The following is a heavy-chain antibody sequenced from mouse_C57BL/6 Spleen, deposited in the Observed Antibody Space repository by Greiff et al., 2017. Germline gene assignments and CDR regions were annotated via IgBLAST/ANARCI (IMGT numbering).Heavy chain of an antibody. CDR3: ARDDYEGFWFAY. J-gene: IGHJ3*01. CDR2: INPNNGGT. Sequence: VQLQQSGPELVKPGASVKMSCKASGYTFTDYNMHWVKQSHGKSLEWIGYINPNNGGTSYNQKFKGKATLTVNKSSSTAYMELRSLTSEDSAVYYCARDDYEGFWFAYWGQGTLVTVSA. D-gene: IGHD2-4*01. CDR1: GYTFTDYN. V-gene: IGHV1-22*01.